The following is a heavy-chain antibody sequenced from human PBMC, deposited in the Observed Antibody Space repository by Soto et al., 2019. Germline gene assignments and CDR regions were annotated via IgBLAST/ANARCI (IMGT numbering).Heavy chain of an antibody. CDR2: IYSSGSS. D-gene: IGHD4-17*01. J-gene: IGHJ6*02. CDR3: ARLFTVTTDYYFGMDV. CDR1: GGSISGSY. V-gene: IGHV4-4*07. Sequence: SSETLSLTXTVSGGSISGSYWSWVRQPAGKGLEWIGRIYSSGSSNYNPSLNSRLTMSLDTSKNQFSLKLRSVTAADTAIYYCARLFTVTTDYYFGMDVWGQGTTVTVSS.